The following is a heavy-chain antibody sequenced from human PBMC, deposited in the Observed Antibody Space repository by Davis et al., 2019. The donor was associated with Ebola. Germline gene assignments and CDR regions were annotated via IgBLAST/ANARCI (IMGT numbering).Heavy chain of an antibody. V-gene: IGHV3-30-3*01. CDR3: ARKGGMDV. CDR2: ISYDGSNK. Sequence: SCKASGYTFSSYAMHWVRQAPGKGLEWVAVISYDGSNKYYADSVKGRFTISRDNSKNTLYLQMNSLRAEDTAVYYCARKGGMDVWGKGTTVTVSS. CDR1: GYTFSSYA. J-gene: IGHJ6*04.